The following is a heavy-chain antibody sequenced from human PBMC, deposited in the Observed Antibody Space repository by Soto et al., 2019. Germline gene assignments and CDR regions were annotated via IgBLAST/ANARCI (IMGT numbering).Heavy chain of an antibody. CDR2: INPFDGSR. D-gene: IGHD3-10*01. CDR3: SRVDPGETSPFDH. Sequence: ASVKVSCKESGYIFTSYYLHWVRQAPGQGLEWMGWINPFDGSRMFAQSFQGRVTFTRDTSTSTVYMELSGLRSDDTAVYYCSRVDPGETSPFDHWGQGTLVTVSS. J-gene: IGHJ4*02. V-gene: IGHV1-46*03. CDR1: GYIFTSYY.